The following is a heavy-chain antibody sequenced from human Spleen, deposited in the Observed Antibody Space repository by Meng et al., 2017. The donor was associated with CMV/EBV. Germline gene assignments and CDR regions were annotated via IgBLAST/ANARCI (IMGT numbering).Heavy chain of an antibody. CDR2: SRNKANRYTT. D-gene: IGHD1-1*01. J-gene: IGHJ4*02. CDR1: GFTFSSYS. V-gene: IGHV3-72*01. Sequence: GESLKISCAASGFTFSSYSMNWVRQTPGKGLEWVGRSRNKANRYTTEYAASVKGRFTVSRDESKNSLYLQMNSLKTEDTAVYYCVRGYNSFDSWGQGTLVTVSS. CDR3: VRGYNSFDS.